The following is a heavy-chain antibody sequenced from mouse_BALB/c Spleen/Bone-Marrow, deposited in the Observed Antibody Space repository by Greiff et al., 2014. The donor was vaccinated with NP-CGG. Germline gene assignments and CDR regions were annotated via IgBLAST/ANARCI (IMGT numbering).Heavy chain of an antibody. CDR1: GYTFSSYW. CDR3: ASRYDTMDY. J-gene: IGHJ4*01. V-gene: IGHV1-9*01. CDR2: ILPGSGSI. Sequence: QVQLKESGAELMKPGASVKISCKATGYTFSSYWIEWVKQRPGHGLEWIGEILPGSGSIKYNEKFKGKATFTADTSSNTAYTQLSSLTSEDSAVYYCASRYDTMDYWGQGTSVTVSS.